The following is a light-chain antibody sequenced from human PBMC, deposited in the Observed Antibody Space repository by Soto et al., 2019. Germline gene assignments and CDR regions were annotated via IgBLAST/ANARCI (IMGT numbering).Light chain of an antibody. CDR2: NSN. CDR1: SSNIGSNY. Sequence: QSVLTQPPSASGTPGQRVIISCSGSSSNIGSNYVYWYQQLPGTAPKLLIYNSNQRPSGVPDRFSGSRSGTSASLAISGLRSDDESDYYCSSYAGSNNLVFDGGTKLTVL. CDR3: SSYAGSNNLV. J-gene: IGLJ2*01. V-gene: IGLV1-47*02.